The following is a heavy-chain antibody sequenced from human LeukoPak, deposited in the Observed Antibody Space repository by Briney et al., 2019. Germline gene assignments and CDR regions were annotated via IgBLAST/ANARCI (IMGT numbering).Heavy chain of an antibody. V-gene: IGHV1-46*01. J-gene: IGHJ4*02. Sequence: GASVKVSCKPFGYTFTSYYMHWVRQAPGQGLEWMGIINPSGSSTTYAQKFQGRVTMTRDTSTSTDFMELSSLRSEDTAVYYCARHDLGGSSPFDYWGQGTLVTVSS. CDR2: INPSGSST. CDR3: ARHDLGGSSPFDY. CDR1: GYTFTSYY. D-gene: IGHD2-15*01.